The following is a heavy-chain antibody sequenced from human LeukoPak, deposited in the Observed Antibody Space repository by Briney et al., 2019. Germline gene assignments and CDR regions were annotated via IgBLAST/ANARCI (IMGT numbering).Heavy chain of an antibody. CDR2: IYRSGST. V-gene: IGHV4-38-2*02. CDR1: NYSISNSLY. CDR3: ARGTYGYYIDV. Sequence: PSETLSLTCSGSNYSISNSLYWGWLRQPPGKGLEWIGSIYRSGSTFYNPSLKSRVTISLYTSKNQFSLKLSSVTAADTAVYFCARGTYGYYIDVWGKGTTVTVSS. D-gene: IGHD4-17*01. J-gene: IGHJ6*03.